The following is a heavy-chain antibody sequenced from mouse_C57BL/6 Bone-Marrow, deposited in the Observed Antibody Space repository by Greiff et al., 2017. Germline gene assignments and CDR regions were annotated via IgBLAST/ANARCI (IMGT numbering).Heavy chain of an antibody. CDR3: ARQSTIPTSKDY. Sequence: EVKLVESGGGLVQPGESLKLSCESNEYEFPSHDMSWVRKTPEKRLELVAAITSDGGSTYYPDTMERRFIISRDNTKKTLYLQMSSLRSEDTALYYCARQSTIPTSKDYWGQGTTLTVSS. CDR1: EYEFPSHD. J-gene: IGHJ2*01. D-gene: IGHD2-12*01. CDR2: ITSDGGST. V-gene: IGHV5-2*01.